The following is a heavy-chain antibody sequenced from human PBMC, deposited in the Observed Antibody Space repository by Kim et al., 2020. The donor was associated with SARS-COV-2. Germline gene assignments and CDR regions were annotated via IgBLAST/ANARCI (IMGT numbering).Heavy chain of an antibody. CDR2: IKQDGSEK. CDR3: AREGHTYCGGDCYLYYFYCYWDV. D-gene: IGHD2-21*01. V-gene: IGHV3-7*01. J-gene: IGHJ6*03. CDR1: GFSFNTYW. Sequence: GGSLRLSCAGSGFSFNTYWMTWVRQAPGKGLEWVANIKQDGSEKYYVDSVKGRFTISRDNAKNSLYLQMNSLRGEDTAVYYCAREGHTYCGGDCYLYYFYCYWDVWGKGTTVTVS.